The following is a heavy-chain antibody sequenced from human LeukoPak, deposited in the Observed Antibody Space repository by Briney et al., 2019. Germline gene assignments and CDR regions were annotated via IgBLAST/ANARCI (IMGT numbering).Heavy chain of an antibody. J-gene: IGHJ4*02. CDR1: GCSIGSFY. D-gene: IGHD1-26*01. CDR3: ARGTSYSGATFLY. V-gene: IGHV4-59*01. Sequence: SETLSLTCTVSGCSIGSFYWNWIRQPPGKGLEWIGYIYHSESTNYNPSLKGRLTISADTSKNQFSLKLSSVTAADTAVYYCARGTSYSGATFLYWGQGTLVTVSS. CDR2: IYHSEST.